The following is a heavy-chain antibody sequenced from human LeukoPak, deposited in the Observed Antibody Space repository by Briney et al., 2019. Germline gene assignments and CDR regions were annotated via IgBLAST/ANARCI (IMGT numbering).Heavy chain of an antibody. CDR2: ISSSSSYI. Sequence: PGGSLRLSCAASGFTFSSYSMNWVRQAPGKGLEWVSSISSSSSYIYYADSVKGRFTISRDNAKNSLYLQMNSLRAEDTALYHCARDGSYGSGSYVDYWGQGTLVTVSS. CDR1: GFTFSSYS. CDR3: ARDGSYGSGSYVDY. D-gene: IGHD3-10*01. V-gene: IGHV3-21*04. J-gene: IGHJ4*02.